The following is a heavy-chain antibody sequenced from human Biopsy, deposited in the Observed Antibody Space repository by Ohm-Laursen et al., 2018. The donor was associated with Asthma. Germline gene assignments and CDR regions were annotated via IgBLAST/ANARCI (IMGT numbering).Heavy chain of an antibody. CDR1: GGSINNFY. CDR2: VYYSGST. D-gene: IGHD2-21*02. CDR3: ARGVDRVTGLLDHFDS. Sequence: GTLSLTFIVSGGSINNFYWSWIRQPPGKGLESIGHVYYSGSTNYNPSLKSRVTISIDASKNQFSLKLTPVTAADTAVYYCARGVDRVTGLLDHFDSWGQGTLVTVSS. V-gene: IGHV4-59*01. J-gene: IGHJ4*02.